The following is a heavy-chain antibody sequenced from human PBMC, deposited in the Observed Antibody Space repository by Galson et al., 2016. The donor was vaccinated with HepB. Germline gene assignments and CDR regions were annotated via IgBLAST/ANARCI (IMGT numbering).Heavy chain of an antibody. CDR3: ARREAGSGTSEFDP. CDR2: INAGDGNT. Sequence: SVKVSCKASGYSFTNYAIHWVRQAPGQRPEWMGWINAGDGNTRYSQNFQDRVTISRDILASTVYVELTNLRSEETAVYYCARREAGSGTSEFDPWGQGTLVTVSS. J-gene: IGHJ5*02. D-gene: IGHD3-10*01. CDR1: GYSFTNYA. V-gene: IGHV1-3*01.